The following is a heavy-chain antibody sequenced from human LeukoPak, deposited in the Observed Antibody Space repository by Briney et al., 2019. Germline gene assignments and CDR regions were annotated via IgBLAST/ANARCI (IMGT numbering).Heavy chain of an antibody. J-gene: IGHJ5*02. CDR2: IYYSGSI. CDR3: ARVAEGYCSGGSCLIWFDP. D-gene: IGHD2-15*01. Sequence: SETLSLTCTVSGGSISSYYWSWIRQPPGKGLEWIGYIYYSGSINYNPSLKSRVTISVDTSKDQFSLKLSSVTAADTAVYYCARVAEGYCSGGSCLIWFDPWGQGTLVTVSS. V-gene: IGHV4-59*01. CDR1: GGSISSYY.